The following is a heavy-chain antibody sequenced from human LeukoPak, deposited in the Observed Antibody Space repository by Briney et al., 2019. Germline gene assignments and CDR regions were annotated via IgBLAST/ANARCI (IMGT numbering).Heavy chain of an antibody. J-gene: IGHJ5*02. CDR3: AREQPGP. CDR1: GFTFSTYG. CDR2: ISYAGSNK. Sequence: AGSLTLSCAASGFTFSTYGMHWVRQAPGKGLEWVAVISYAGSNKYYADSVKGRFGISRDNVKNTLYLQMNSLRAEDTAVYFCAREQPGPWGQGTLVTVSS. D-gene: IGHD6-13*01. V-gene: IGHV3-30*03.